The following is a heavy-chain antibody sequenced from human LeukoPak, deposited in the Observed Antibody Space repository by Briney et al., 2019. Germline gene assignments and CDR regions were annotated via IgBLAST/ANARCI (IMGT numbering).Heavy chain of an antibody. CDR1: GGSISSYY. V-gene: IGHV4-59*01. Sequence: SETLSLTCTVSGGSISSYYWSWIRQPPGKGLEWIGYIYYSGSTNYNPSLKSRVTISVDTSKNQFSLKLSSVTAADTAVYYCARVKGSYYYDSSGYYNGAFDYWGQGTLVTVSS. CDR3: ARVKGSYYYDSSGYYNGAFDY. CDR2: IYYSGST. D-gene: IGHD3-22*01. J-gene: IGHJ4*02.